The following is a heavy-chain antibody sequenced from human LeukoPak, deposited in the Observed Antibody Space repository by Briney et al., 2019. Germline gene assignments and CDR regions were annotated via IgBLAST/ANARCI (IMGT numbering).Heavy chain of an antibody. CDR1: GYSFTSYW. CDR2: IYPGDSDT. V-gene: IGHV5-51*01. D-gene: IGHD6-6*01. Sequence: GESLKISCKGSGYSFTSYWIGWVRQMPGKGLECLGIIYPGDSDTRYSPSFQGQVTISADKSISTAYLQWSSLKASDTAMYYCARRNQWQLSDYFDYWGQGTLVTVSS. J-gene: IGHJ4*02. CDR3: ARRNQWQLSDYFDY.